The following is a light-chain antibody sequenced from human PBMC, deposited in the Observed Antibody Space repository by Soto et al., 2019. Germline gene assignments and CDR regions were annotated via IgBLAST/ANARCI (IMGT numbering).Light chain of an antibody. CDR1: QSVSSY. Sequence: EIVLTQSPATLSLSPGEGATLSCRASQSVSSYLAWYQQKPGQAPRLLIYDASNRATGIPARFSGRGSGTDCTLIISRLEPEDFAVYYCQQRSNWPVTFGLGTKVEV. V-gene: IGKV3-11*01. CDR2: DAS. J-gene: IGKJ1*01. CDR3: QQRSNWPVT.